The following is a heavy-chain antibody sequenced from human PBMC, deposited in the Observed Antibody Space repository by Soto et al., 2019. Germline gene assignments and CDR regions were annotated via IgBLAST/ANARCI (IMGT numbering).Heavy chain of an antibody. Sequence: SETLSLTCTVSGGSISSYYWSWIRQPPGKGLEWIGYIYYSGSTNYNPSLKSRVTISVDTSKNQFSLKLSSVTAADTAVYYCARAPVATPLRWFDPWGQGTLVTVSS. CDR1: GGSISSYY. D-gene: IGHD5-12*01. CDR2: IYYSGST. J-gene: IGHJ5*02. CDR3: ARAPVATPLRWFDP. V-gene: IGHV4-59*01.